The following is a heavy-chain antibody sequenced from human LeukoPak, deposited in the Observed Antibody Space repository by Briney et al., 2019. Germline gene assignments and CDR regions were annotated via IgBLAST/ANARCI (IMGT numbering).Heavy chain of an antibody. J-gene: IGHJ4*02. Sequence: SETLSLTCTVSGGSISSYYWSWIRQPPGKGLEWIGYIYYSGSTNYNPSLRSRVTISVDTSKNQFSLKLSSVTAADTAVYYCARGASGYDILTGYQLDYWGQGTLVTVSS. CDR3: ARGASGYDILTGYQLDY. V-gene: IGHV4-59*01. CDR2: IYYSGST. D-gene: IGHD3-9*01. CDR1: GGSISSYY.